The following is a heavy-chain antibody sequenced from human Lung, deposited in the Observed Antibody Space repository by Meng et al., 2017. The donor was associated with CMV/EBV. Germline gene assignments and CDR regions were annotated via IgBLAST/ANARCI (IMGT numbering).Heavy chain of an antibody. V-gene: IGHV4-30-4*08. CDR3: ARADYYNLMDV. Sequence: SEPXSLXCTVSGASIDSDNYYWSWIRQPPGKGLEWIGYIYYSGSSFYNPSLKSRVTISLNMSKNQFSLYLSSVTAADTAVYYCARADYYNLMDVWGQGTTVTVSS. J-gene: IGHJ6*02. CDR2: IYYSGSS. CDR1: GASIDSDNYY.